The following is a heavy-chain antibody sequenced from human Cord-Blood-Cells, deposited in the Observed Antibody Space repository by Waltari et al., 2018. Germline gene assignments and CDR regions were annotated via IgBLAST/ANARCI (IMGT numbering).Heavy chain of an antibody. D-gene: IGHD6-13*01. Sequence: QVQLVESGGGVVQPGRSLRLSCAASGFTFSSYAMHWVRQAPGKGLEWVAVISYDGSNKYYADSVKGRFTISRDNSKNTLYLQMNSRRAEDTAVYYCARERRAAYNWFDPWGQGTLVTVSS. V-gene: IGHV3-30*04. J-gene: IGHJ5*02. CDR3: ARERRAAYNWFDP. CDR2: ISYDGSNK. CDR1: GFTFSSYA.